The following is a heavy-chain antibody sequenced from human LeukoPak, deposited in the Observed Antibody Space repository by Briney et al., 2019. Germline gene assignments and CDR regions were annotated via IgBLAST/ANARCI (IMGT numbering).Heavy chain of an antibody. D-gene: IGHD1-26*01. J-gene: IGHJ4*02. Sequence: GGSLRLSCAASGFTFNSYDINWVRQAPGKGLEWVSYISSSSSTIYYADSVKGRFTISRDNAKNSLYLQMNSLRAEDTAVYYCARRGIVAADYWGQGTLVTVSS. CDR1: GFTFNSYD. CDR2: ISSSSSTI. CDR3: ARRGIVAADY. V-gene: IGHV3-48*04.